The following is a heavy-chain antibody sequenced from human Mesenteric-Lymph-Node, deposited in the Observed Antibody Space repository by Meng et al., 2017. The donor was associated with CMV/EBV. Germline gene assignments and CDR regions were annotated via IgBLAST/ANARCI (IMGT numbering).Heavy chain of an antibody. CDR1: GFALSQYI. CDR2: ISSDGSNK. CDR3: AKDQRIWQQLFRGYFQH. Sequence: GESLKISCAASGFALSQYIMHWVRQAPGKGLEWVAVISSDGSNKHNADSVKGRLTISRDNSKNTLYLQMSNLGAEDTAIYYCAKDQRIWQQLFRGYFQHWGQGTLVTVSS. J-gene: IGHJ1*01. D-gene: IGHD6-13*01. V-gene: IGHV3-30*04.